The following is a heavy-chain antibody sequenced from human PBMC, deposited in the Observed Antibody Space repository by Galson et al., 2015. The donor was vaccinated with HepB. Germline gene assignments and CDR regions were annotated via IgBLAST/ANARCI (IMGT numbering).Heavy chain of an antibody. D-gene: IGHD3-10*01. J-gene: IGHJ4*02. V-gene: IGHV3-23*01. CDR2: ISGSGGST. Sequence: SLRLSCAASGFTFSSYAMSWVRQAPGKGLEWVSVISGSGGSTYYADSVKGRFTISRDSSKNTLYLQMNSLRAEDTAVYYCVGGRGGVISLFDYWGQGTLVTVSS. CDR3: VGGRGGVISLFDY. CDR1: GFTFSSYA.